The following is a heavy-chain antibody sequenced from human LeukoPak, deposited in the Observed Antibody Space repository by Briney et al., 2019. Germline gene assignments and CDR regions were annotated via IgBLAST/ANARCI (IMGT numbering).Heavy chain of an antibody. D-gene: IGHD3-9*01. CDR1: GFTFSSYA. V-gene: IGHV3-64*01. CDR3: ARVGLYYDILTGYYRGVRWGYMDV. CDR2: ISSNGGST. Sequence: GGSLRLSCAASGFTFSSYAMHWVRQAPGKGLEYVSAISSNGGSTYYANSVKGRFTISRDNSKNTLYLQMNSLRAEDTAVYYCARVGLYYDILTGYYRGVRWGYMDVWGKGTTVTISS. J-gene: IGHJ6*03.